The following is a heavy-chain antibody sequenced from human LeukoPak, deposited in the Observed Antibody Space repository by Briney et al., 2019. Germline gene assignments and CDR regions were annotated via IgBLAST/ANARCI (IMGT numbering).Heavy chain of an antibody. J-gene: IGHJ5*02. Sequence: GGSLRLSCAASGFDFSSNWMHWVRQAPGKGLEWVSSISSSSSYIYYADSVKGRFTISRDNAKNSLYLQMNSLRAEDTAVYYCARVGGVGYSYTNWFDPWGQGTLVTVSS. CDR2: ISSSSSYI. D-gene: IGHD5-18*01. CDR3: ARVGGVGYSYTNWFDP. V-gene: IGHV3-21*01. CDR1: GFDFSSNW.